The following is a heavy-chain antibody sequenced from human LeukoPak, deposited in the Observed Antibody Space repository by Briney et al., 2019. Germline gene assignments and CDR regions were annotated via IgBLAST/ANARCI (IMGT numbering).Heavy chain of an antibody. CDR2: ISHDGSNK. V-gene: IGHV3-30*18. D-gene: IGHD6-13*01. Sequence: PGGSLRLSCAASGFTFSNYGMHWVRQAPGKGLQWMAFISHDGSNKYYADSVKGRFTISRDNSKNTLYLQMNSLRAEDTAVYYCAKDPRRYSRTGGYFDYWGQGTLVTVSS. CDR1: GFTFSNYG. CDR3: AKDPRRYSRTGGYFDY. J-gene: IGHJ4*02.